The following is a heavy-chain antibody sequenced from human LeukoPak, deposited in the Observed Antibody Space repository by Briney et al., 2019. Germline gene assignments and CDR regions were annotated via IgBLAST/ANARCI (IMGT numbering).Heavy chain of an antibody. D-gene: IGHD3-3*01. CDR1: GYTFTRYY. V-gene: IGHV1-46*01. CDR2: INPNSGST. J-gene: IGHJ4*02. Sequence: ASVKVSCKASGYTFTRYYMHWVRQAPGQGLEWMGWINPNSGSTSYAQKFQGRVTMTRDTSTSTVYMELSSLRSEDTAVYYCARDRRGYYIYYFDYWGQGTLVTVSS. CDR3: ARDRRGYYIYYFDY.